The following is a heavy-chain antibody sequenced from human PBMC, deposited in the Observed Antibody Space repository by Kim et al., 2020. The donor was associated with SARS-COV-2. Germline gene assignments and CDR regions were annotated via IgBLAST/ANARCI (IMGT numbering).Heavy chain of an antibody. CDR2: ISYDGSNK. CDR3: AKVFSGYENYYYYGLAV. Sequence: GGSLRLSCAASGFTFSSYGMHWVRQAPGKGLEWVALISYDGSNKYYADSVKGRFTISRDNSKNTLYLQMNSLRAEDTAVYYCAKVFSGYENYYYYGLAV. V-gene: IGHV3-30*18. CDR1: GFTFSSYG. J-gene: IGHJ6*01. D-gene: IGHD5-12*01.